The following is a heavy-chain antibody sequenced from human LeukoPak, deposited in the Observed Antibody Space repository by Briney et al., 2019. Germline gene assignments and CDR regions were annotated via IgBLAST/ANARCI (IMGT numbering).Heavy chain of an antibody. V-gene: IGHV3-7*01. Sequence: GGSLRLSCAASGFTFDNYWMSWVRQAPGKGLEWVANIKQDGSEKYYVDSVKGRFTISRDNAKNSLYLQMNSLRAEDTAVYYCARERPGGGPDYWGQGTLVTVSS. J-gene: IGHJ4*02. CDR2: IKQDGSEK. CDR1: GFTFDNYW. D-gene: IGHD2-15*01. CDR3: ARERPGGGPDY.